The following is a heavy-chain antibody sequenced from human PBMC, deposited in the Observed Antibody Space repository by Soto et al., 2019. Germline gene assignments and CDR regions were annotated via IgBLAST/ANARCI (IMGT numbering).Heavy chain of an antibody. D-gene: IGHD3-10*01. Sequence: GGSLRLSCAASGFTFSNAWMNWVRQAPGKGLEWVGRIKSKTDGGTTDYAAPVKGRFTISRDDSKNTAYLQMNSLKTEDTAVYYCTRRGEQPGYYYYYMDVWGKGTTVTVSS. V-gene: IGHV3-15*07. J-gene: IGHJ6*03. CDR1: GFTFSNAW. CDR2: IKSKTDGGTT. CDR3: TRRGEQPGYYYYYMDV.